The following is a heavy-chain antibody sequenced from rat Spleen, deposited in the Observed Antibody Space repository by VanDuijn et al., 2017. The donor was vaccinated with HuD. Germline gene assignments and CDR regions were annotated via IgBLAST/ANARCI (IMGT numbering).Heavy chain of an antibody. J-gene: IGHJ3*01. CDR3: AKDQGGINLNWFAY. V-gene: IGHV5-25*01. CDR2: ITSGGSNT. D-gene: IGHD1-4*01. CDR1: GFTFSSFA. Sequence: EVQLMESGGCLVQPGRSLKLSCAASGFTFSSFAMAWVRQAPKKGLEWVATITSGGSNTYYPDSVKGRFTISRDNAKSTLYLQMDSLRSEDTATYYCAKDQGGINLNWFAYWGQGTLVTVSS.